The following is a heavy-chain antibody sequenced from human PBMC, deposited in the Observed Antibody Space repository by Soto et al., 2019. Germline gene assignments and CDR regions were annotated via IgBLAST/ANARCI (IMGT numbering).Heavy chain of an antibody. V-gene: IGHV3-30*18. CDR1: GFTFSSYG. CDR2: ISYDGSNK. Sequence: QVQLVESGGGVVQPGRSLRLSWAASGFTFSSYGMHWVRQAPGKGLEWVAVISYDGSNKYYANSVKGRFTISRDNSKNTLYLQMNRLRAEATAVYYCAKWGRYCSGGSCYSIGMDVWGQGTTVTVSS. D-gene: IGHD2-15*01. CDR3: AKWGRYCSGGSCYSIGMDV. J-gene: IGHJ6*02.